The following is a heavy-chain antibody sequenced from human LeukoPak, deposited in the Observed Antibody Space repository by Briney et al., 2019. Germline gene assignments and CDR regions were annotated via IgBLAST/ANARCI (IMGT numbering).Heavy chain of an antibody. CDR1: GFTFSSYS. Sequence: GGSLRLSCAASGFTFSSYSMNWVRQAPGKGLEWVSYISSSSSTIYYADSVKGRFTIPRDNAKNSLYLQMNSLRAEDTAVYYCARERWDDAFDIWGQGTMVTVSS. CDR2: ISSSSSTI. J-gene: IGHJ3*02. V-gene: IGHV3-48*01. D-gene: IGHD4-23*01. CDR3: ARERWDDAFDI.